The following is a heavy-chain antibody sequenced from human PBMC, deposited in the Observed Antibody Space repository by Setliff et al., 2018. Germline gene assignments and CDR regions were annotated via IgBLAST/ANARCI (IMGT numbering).Heavy chain of an antibody. CDR1: GNRFTAYF. D-gene: IGHD3-22*01. Sequence: ASVKVSCKASGNRFTAYFLHWVRQAPGQGLEWMGWINPNSGDTHSAQKFQGRVTMTRDTSINTAYMELSSLRSEDTAVYYCVREGVDSRSSTDYRYYMDVWGKGTTVTVS. J-gene: IGHJ6*03. V-gene: IGHV1-2*02. CDR3: VREGVDSRSSTDYRYYMDV. CDR2: INPNSGDT.